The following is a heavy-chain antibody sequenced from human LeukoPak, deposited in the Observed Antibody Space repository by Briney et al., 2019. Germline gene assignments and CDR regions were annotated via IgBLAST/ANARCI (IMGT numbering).Heavy chain of an antibody. V-gene: IGHV3-23*01. Sequence: GGSLRLSCAASGFTFSSYAMSWVRQAPGKGLEWVSAISGSGGSTYYADSVKGRFTISRDNSKNTLYLHMNSLRAEDTAVYYCAKDLLRAYDFWSGYSSWGQGTLVTVSS. CDR2: ISGSGGST. J-gene: IGHJ5*02. CDR1: GFTFSSYA. D-gene: IGHD3-3*01. CDR3: AKDLLRAYDFWSGYSS.